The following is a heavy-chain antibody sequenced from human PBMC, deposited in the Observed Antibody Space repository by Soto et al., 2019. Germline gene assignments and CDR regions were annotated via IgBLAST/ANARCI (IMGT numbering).Heavy chain of an antibody. J-gene: IGHJ1*01. CDR1: GFTFSSYS. D-gene: IGHD3-22*01. CDR3: ARELGYADDSSGMPAEYFQH. V-gene: IGHV3-48*02. Sequence: EVQLVESGGGLVQPGGSLRLSCAASGFTFSSYSMNWVRQAPGKGLEWVSYISSSSSTIYYADSVKGRFTISRDNAKNSLYLHMNSLRDEDTAVYYCARELGYADDSSGMPAEYFQHWGQGTLVTVSS. CDR2: ISSSSSTI.